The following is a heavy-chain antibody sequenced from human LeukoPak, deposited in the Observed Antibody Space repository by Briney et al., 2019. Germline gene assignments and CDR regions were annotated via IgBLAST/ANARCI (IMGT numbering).Heavy chain of an antibody. V-gene: IGHV5-51*01. CDR2: IYPGDSDT. Sequence: GGALEISWKGSGCGFTRYWMGWVRQVPGKGLEGVGGIYPGDSDTSYSPSFQRQVPISAAKSISTAYLQWSSLKASDTAMYYCARQDVLRPPTGFDYCGQGTLVTVSS. CDR3: ARQDVLRPPTGFDY. CDR1: GCGFTRYW. D-gene: IGHD3-3*01. J-gene: IGHJ4*02.